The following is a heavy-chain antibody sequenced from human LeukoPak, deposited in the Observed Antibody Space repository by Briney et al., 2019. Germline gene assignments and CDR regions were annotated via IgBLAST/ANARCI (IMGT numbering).Heavy chain of an antibody. CDR3: ARGPWGTSDGR. CDR1: GFTFINAW. J-gene: IGHJ4*02. D-gene: IGHD5-24*01. V-gene: IGHV3-15*01. CDR2: IKAKAHGGTI. Sequence: GGSLRLSCAASGFTFINAWMAWVRQAPGKGLEWVGRIKAKAHGGTIEYAAPVKGRFTISRDDSKNTLYLQMNSLKTEDTAVYYCARGPWGTSDGRWGQGTLVTVSS.